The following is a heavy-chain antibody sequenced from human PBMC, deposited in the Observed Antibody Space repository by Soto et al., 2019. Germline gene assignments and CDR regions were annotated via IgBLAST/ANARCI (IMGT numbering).Heavy chain of an antibody. CDR2: ISSSGSST. Sequence: EVQLLESGGGLLQPGGSLRLSCAASGFTFSSSAMSWVRQAPGKGLEWVSGISSSGSSTNYADSVKGRFTISKDNSKNTQYLQTNSQTAEDTAVYYCAQDQKWESPHYSDYWGQGTLVTVSS. J-gene: IGHJ4*02. D-gene: IGHD1-26*01. V-gene: IGHV3-23*01. CDR1: GFTFSSSA. CDR3: AQDQKWESPHYSDY.